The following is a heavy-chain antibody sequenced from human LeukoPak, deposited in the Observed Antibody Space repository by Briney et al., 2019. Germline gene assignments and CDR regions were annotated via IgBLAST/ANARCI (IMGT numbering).Heavy chain of an antibody. J-gene: IGHJ5*02. D-gene: IGHD2-2*01. CDR2: IYYSGST. CDR1: GGSISSYY. V-gene: IGHV4-59*12. Sequence: PSETLSLTCTVSGGSISSYYWSWIQQPPGKGLEWIGYIYYSGSTNYNPSLKSRVTISVDTSKNQFSLKLSSVTAADTAVYYCARDGKPSSTSLLTWFDPWGQGTLVAVSS. CDR3: ARDGKPSSTSLLTWFDP.